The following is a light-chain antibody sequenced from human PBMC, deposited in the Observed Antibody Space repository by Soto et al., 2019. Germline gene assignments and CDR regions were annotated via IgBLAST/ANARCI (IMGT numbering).Light chain of an antibody. V-gene: IGKV3-15*01. J-gene: IGKJ1*01. CDR3: QQYYDWPPWS. CDR1: QTVSSS. CDR2: GAS. Sequence: DIVMTQSPATLSVSPGERATLSCRASQTVSSSLAWYQQRRGQAPRLLIFGASTRAPGIPARFSASGSGTEFTLTISSLQSEDFAIYYCQQYYDWPPWSFGQGTKVEIK.